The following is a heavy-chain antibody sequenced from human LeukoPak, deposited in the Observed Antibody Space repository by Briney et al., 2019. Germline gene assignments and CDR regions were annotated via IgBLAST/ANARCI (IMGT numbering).Heavy chain of an antibody. CDR2: INAGNGNT. V-gene: IGHV1-3*01. J-gene: IGHJ6*02. CDR3: AEGYGDYPDYGMDV. D-gene: IGHD4-17*01. Sequence: ASVKVSCKASGGTFSSYAISWVRQAPGQGLEWMGWINAGNGNTKYSQKFQGRVTITRDTSASTAYMELSSLRSEDTAVYYCAEGYGDYPDYGMDVWGQGTTVTVSS. CDR1: GGTFSSYA.